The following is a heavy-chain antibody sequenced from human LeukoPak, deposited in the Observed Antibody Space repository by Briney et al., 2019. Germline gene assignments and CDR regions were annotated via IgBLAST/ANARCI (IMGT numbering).Heavy chain of an antibody. CDR2: ISYDGSNK. J-gene: IGHJ3*02. CDR3: AKGVSSSWSNDAFDI. D-gene: IGHD6-13*01. CDR1: GFTFSRHD. Sequence: PGGSLRLSCVASGFTFSRHDMNWVRQAPGKGLEWVAVISYDGSNKYYADSVQGRFTISRDNSKNTLYLQMNSLRTEDTAVYYCAKGVSSSWSNDAFDIWGQGTMVTVSS. V-gene: IGHV3-30*18.